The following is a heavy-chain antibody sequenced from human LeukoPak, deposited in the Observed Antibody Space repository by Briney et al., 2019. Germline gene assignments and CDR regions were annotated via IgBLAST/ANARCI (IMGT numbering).Heavy chain of an antibody. J-gene: IGHJ4*02. CDR3: ARYSSSWYAYFDY. D-gene: IGHD6-13*01. CDR2: ISSSSSYI. Sequence: GGSLRLSCAASGFTFSSYSMNWVRQAPGKGLEWVSSISSSSSYIYYADSVKGRFTISRDNAKNSLYLQMNSLRAEDTAVYYCARYSSSWYAYFDYWGREPWSPSPQ. CDR1: GFTFSSYS. V-gene: IGHV3-21*01.